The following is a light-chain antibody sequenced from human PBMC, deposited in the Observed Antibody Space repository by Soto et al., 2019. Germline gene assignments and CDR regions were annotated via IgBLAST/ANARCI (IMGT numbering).Light chain of an antibody. J-gene: IGLJ3*02. V-gene: IGLV1-44*01. CDR2: RNN. CDR3: ASWDDSLKGPL. Sequence: QSVLTQPPSASGTPGQRVAISCSGSRSNIADNTVNWYQQLPGTAPKLLIYRNNQRPSGVPDRFSGSKSGTSASLAISGLQSEDEADYYCASWDDSLKGPLFGGGTKVTVL. CDR1: RSNIADNT.